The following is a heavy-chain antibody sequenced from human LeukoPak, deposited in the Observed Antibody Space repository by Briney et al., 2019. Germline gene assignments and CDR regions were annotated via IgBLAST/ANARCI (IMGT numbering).Heavy chain of an antibody. Sequence: GESLKISCKTSGYRFNNYWIGWVRQKPGKGLEWMGVIYYDDSETQYSPSFQGQVTMSADKSISTAYLQWSSLKASDTAMYYCARSPLVYYYDSAGYYFDYWGQGTLVTVSS. D-gene: IGHD3-10*01. CDR1: GYRFNNYW. CDR2: IYYDDSET. V-gene: IGHV5-51*01. CDR3: ARSPLVYYYDSAGYYFDY. J-gene: IGHJ4*02.